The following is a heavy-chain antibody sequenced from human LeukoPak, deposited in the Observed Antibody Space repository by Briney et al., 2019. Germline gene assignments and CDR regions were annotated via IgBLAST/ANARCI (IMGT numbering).Heavy chain of an antibody. CDR3: AKGSNSGLNSFYFDY. J-gene: IGHJ4*02. Sequence: GGSLRLSCAASGFTFSSYSMNWVRQAPGKGLEWVSSVSSGSTYIYYADSVKGRFTISRDNANNSLYLQMNSLRAEDTAVYYCAKGSNSGLNSFYFDYWGQGTLVTVSS. CDR1: GFTFSSYS. D-gene: IGHD6-6*01. V-gene: IGHV3-21*01. CDR2: VSSGSTYI.